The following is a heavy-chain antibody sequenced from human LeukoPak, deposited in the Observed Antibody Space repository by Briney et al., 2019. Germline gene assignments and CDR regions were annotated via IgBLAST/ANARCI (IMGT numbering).Heavy chain of an antibody. V-gene: IGHV4-59*01. CDR3: ARTGRRGYFDF. Sequence: SETLSLTCNVSGASISDYYWSWVRQSPEKGLEWIASLLYSGSTHYNPSLRSRVVISGDTSNNQFSLILTPVTTTDTAVYYCARTGRRGYFDFWGRGTLVTVSS. J-gene: IGHJ2*01. CDR1: GASISDYY. D-gene: IGHD1-14*01. CDR2: LLYSGST.